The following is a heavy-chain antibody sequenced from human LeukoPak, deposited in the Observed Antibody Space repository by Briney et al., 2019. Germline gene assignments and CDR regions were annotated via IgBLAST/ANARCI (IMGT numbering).Heavy chain of an antibody. D-gene: IGHD5-12*01. CDR2: MNPNSGNT. CDR1: GYTFTSYD. CDR3: AREYRHQPD. Sequence: GASVKVSCKASGYTFTSYDINWVRQATGQGLEWMGWMNPNSGNTGYAQKFQGRFTMTWDTSISTAYMELNSLRSEDTAIYYCAREYRHQPDWGQGTLVTVSS. V-gene: IGHV1-8*01. J-gene: IGHJ4*02.